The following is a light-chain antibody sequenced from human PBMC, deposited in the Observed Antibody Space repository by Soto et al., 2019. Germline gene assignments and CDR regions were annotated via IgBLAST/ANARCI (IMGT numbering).Light chain of an antibody. CDR1: QGISSY. CDR3: QQLNSYLFT. J-gene: IGKJ3*01. Sequence: IQLTESPSSLSASVGDRVTITCRASQGISSYLAWYQQKPGKAPKLLIYAASTLQSGVPSRFSGSASGTDFTLTISSLQPEDFVTYYCQQLNSYLFTFGPGTKVDIK. V-gene: IGKV1-9*01. CDR2: AAS.